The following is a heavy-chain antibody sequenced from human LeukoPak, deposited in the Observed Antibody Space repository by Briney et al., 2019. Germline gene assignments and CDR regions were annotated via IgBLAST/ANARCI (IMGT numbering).Heavy chain of an antibody. CDR3: ARDLLGLWFGELLSSWFDP. D-gene: IGHD3-10*01. CDR2: IWYDGSNK. CDR1: GFTFSSYG. V-gene: IGHV3-33*01. J-gene: IGHJ5*02. Sequence: GGSLRLSCAASGFTFSSYGMHWVRQAPGKGLEWVAVIWYDGSNKYYADSVKGRFTISRDNSKNTLYLQMNSLRAEDTAVYYCARDLLGLWFGELLSSWFDPWGQGTLVTVSS.